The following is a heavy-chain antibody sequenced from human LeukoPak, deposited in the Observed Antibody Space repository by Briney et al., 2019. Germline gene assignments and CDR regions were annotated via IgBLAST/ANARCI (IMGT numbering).Heavy chain of an antibody. CDR3: ATGDRSSTSTGGMDV. CDR1: GYTLTELS. V-gene: IGHV1-24*01. D-gene: IGHD2-2*01. Sequence: GASVKVSCKVSGYTLTELSMHWVRQAPGKGLEWMGGFDPEDGETIYSQNFQGRVTMTGDTSADTAYMELSSLRSEDTAVYFCATGDRSSTSTGGMDVWGQGTTVIVSS. J-gene: IGHJ6*02. CDR2: FDPEDGET.